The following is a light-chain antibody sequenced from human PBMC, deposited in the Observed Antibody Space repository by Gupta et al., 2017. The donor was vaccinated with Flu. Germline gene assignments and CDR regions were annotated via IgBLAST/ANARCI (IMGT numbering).Light chain of an antibody. J-gene: IGLJ1*01. V-gene: IGLV1-44*01. CDR2: SDS. CDR1: SSNIGSNI. CDR3: GAFDASLDGYV. Sequence: SVLTQPPSASGTPRQTVSISCSGSSSNIGSNIVNWYQHRPGTAPKLLIHSDSHRPSVVPDRFSGSKSGTSASLASSGLQADDEADYYCGAFDASLDGYVFGTGTRVSVL.